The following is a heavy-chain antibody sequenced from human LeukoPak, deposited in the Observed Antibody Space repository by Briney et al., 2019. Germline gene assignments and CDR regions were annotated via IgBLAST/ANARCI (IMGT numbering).Heavy chain of an antibody. J-gene: IGHJ6*03. Sequence: SETLSLTCTVSGGSISSGSYYWSWIRQPAGKGLEWLGRIYTSGSTNYNPSLKSRVTISVDTSKNQFSLKLSSVTAADTAVYYCARAGYSGYDLGYLSYYYYMDVWGKGTTVTISS. CDR1: GGSISSGSYY. CDR2: IYTSGST. V-gene: IGHV4-61*02. CDR3: ARAGYSGYDLGYLSYYYYMDV. D-gene: IGHD5-12*01.